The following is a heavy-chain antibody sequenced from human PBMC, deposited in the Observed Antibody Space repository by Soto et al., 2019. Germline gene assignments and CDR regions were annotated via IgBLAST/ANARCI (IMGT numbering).Heavy chain of an antibody. CDR2: MNPNSGNT. D-gene: IGHD3-3*01. CDR3: ARVGGGITIFGVVLYYYYGMDV. CDR1: GYTFTSYD. J-gene: IGHJ6*02. Sequence: ASVKVSCKASGYTFTSYDINWVRQATGQGLEWMGWMNPNSGNTGYAQKFQGRVTMTRNTSISTAYMELSSLRSEDTAVYYCARVGGGITIFGVVLYYYYGMDVWGQGTTVTVSS. V-gene: IGHV1-8*01.